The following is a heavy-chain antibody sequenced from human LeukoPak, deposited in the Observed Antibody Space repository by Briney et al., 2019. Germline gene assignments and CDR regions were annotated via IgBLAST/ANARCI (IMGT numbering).Heavy chain of an antibody. Sequence: GGSLRLSCAASGFTFDDYAMHWVRQAPGKGLEWVSGISWNSGSIGYADSVKGRFTISRDYAKNSLYLQMNSLRAEDTAVYYCARDRTGQQLISRKEYYYMDVWGKGTTVTISS. CDR3: ARDRTGQQLISRKEYYYMDV. J-gene: IGHJ6*03. CDR2: ISWNSGSI. D-gene: IGHD4-11*01. V-gene: IGHV3-9*01. CDR1: GFTFDDYA.